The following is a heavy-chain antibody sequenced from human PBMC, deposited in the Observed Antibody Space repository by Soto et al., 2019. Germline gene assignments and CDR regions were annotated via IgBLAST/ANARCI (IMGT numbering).Heavy chain of an antibody. CDR1: GGSFSGYY. CDR2: INHSGST. CDR3: ASAGPASYYDILTGYYPNWFDP. V-gene: IGHV4-34*01. J-gene: IGHJ5*02. Sequence: PSETLSLTCAVYGGSFSGYYLTWIRQPPGTGLEWIGEINHSGSTNYNPSLKSRVTISVDTSKNQFSLKLSSVTAADTAVYYCASAGPASYYDILTGYYPNWFDPWGQGTLVTVSS. D-gene: IGHD3-9*01.